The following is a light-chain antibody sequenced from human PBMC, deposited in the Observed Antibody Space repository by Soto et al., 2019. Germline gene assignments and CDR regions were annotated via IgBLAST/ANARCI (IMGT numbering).Light chain of an antibody. CDR1: SGSVSTTYH. V-gene: IGLV8-61*01. J-gene: IGLJ7*01. CDR2: STN. Sequence: QTVVTQEPSFSVSPGGTVTLTCVLTSGSVSTTYHPSWYQQTPGQAPRTLIHSTNTRSSGFPDRFSGSILGNKAALTITGAQADDQSDYYCVVYMGSGIWMFGGGTQ. CDR3: VVYMGSGIWM.